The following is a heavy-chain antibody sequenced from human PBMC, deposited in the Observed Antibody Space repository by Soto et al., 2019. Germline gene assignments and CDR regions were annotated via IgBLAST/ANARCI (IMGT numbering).Heavy chain of an antibody. CDR3: AKDKQQLDPMDV. V-gene: IGHV3-23*01. J-gene: IGHJ6*02. Sequence: GSLRLSCAASRFTFSNYAMTWVRQAPGKGLDWVSGISASGDDTYYADSVKGRFTISRDNSKNTLYLQMNSLRAEDTAVYYCAKDKQQLDPMDVWGQGTTVTVSS. CDR2: ISASGDDT. CDR1: RFTFSNYA. D-gene: IGHD6-13*01.